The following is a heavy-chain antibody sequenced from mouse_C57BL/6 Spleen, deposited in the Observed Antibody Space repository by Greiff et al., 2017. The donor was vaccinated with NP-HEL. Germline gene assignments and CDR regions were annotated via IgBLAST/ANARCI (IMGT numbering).Heavy chain of an antibody. J-gene: IGHJ1*03. CDR1: GYAFTSSW. CDR2: IYPGDGDT. Sequence: QVQLQQSGPELVKPGASVKISCKASGYAFTSSWMNWVKQRPGKGLEWIGRIYPGDGDTNYNGKFKGKATLTADKSSSTAYMQLSSLTSEDSAVYFCARSGYSIWYFDGWGTGTTVTVSS. CDR3: ARSGYSIWYFDG. D-gene: IGHD2-5*01. V-gene: IGHV1-82*01.